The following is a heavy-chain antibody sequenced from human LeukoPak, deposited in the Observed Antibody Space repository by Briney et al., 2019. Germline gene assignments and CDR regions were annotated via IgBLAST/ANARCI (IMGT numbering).Heavy chain of an antibody. CDR1: GYSFVSYW. V-gene: IGHV5-51*01. Sequence: GESLQISCKGSGYSFVSYWIGWVRQMPGKGLEWMGIIYPGGSDIRYSPSFQGQVTISADKSINTAYLQWSSLRASDTAVYYCARRFDSGYPDYWGQGTLVTVSS. D-gene: IGHD3-22*01. CDR2: IYPGGSDI. CDR3: ARRFDSGYPDY. J-gene: IGHJ4*02.